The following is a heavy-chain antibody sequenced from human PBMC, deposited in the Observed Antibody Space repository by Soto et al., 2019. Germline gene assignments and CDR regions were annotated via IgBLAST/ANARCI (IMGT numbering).Heavy chain of an antibody. CDR2: FDLEDGEI. D-gene: IGHD3-16*02. V-gene: IGHV1-24*01. CDR3: ATASKLHLGDLSFPAAGYFYDYGMDV. J-gene: IGHJ6*02. CDR1: GYTLTELS. Sequence: QVQLVQSGAEVKKPGASVKVSCKVSGYTLTELSMHWVRQAPGKGLEWKGGFDLEDGEIIYAQKFQGRVTMTEDTSTETAYMELSSLRYEDTAVYYCATASKLHLGDLSFPAAGYFYDYGMDVWGQGNTVTVSS.